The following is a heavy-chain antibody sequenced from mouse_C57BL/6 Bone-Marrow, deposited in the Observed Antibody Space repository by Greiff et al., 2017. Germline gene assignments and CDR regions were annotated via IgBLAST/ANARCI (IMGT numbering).Heavy chain of an antibody. CDR1: GFNIKDYY. CDR2: IDPEDGET. V-gene: IGHV14-2*01. Sequence: EVQLQQSGAELVKPGASVQLSCTASGFNIKDYYMHWVKQRTEQGLEWIGRIDPEDGETKYAPKCQGKATITADTSSNTAYLQLSSLTSEVTAVYYCARHDNFDYWGQGTTLTVSS. D-gene: IGHD2-12*01. CDR3: ARHDNFDY. J-gene: IGHJ2*01.